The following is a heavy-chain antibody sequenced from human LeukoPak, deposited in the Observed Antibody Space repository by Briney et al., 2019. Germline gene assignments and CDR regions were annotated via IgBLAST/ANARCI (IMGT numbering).Heavy chain of an antibody. CDR1: GGSISSYY. Sequence: PSETLSLTCTVSGGSISSYYWSWIRQPAGKGLEWIGRIYTSGSTNYNPSLKSRVTMPVDTSKNQFSLKLSSVTAADTAVYYCAREEVVPAATNWFDPWGQGTLVTVSS. CDR3: AREEVVPAATNWFDP. CDR2: IYTSGST. D-gene: IGHD2-2*01. J-gene: IGHJ5*02. V-gene: IGHV4-4*07.